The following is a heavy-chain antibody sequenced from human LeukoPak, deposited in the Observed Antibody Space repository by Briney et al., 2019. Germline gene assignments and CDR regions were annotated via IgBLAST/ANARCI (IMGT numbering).Heavy chain of an antibody. Sequence: GGSLRLSCAASGFTFSTYWMSWVRQTPGKGLEWVANINQDGSEKNYVDSVKGRFTISRDNAKNSLYLQMNTLRAEDTAVYYCARSTGLDYWGQGTLVTVSS. D-gene: IGHD1-14*01. V-gene: IGHV3-7*01. CDR3: ARSTGLDY. CDR2: INQDGSEK. J-gene: IGHJ4*02. CDR1: GFTFSTYW.